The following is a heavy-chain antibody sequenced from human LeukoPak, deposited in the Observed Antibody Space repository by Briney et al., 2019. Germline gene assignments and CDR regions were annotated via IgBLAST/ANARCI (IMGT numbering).Heavy chain of an antibody. D-gene: IGHD3-22*01. CDR3: ARDEMYYYDSSGYYWSGFDY. J-gene: IGHJ4*02. CDR1: CGSISSGGYY. V-gene: IGHV4-31*03. CDR2: IYYSGST. Sequence: SETLSLTCTVSCGSISSGGYYWSWIRQHPGKGLEWIGYIYYSGSTYYNPSLKSRVTISVDTSKNQFSLKLSSVTAADTAVYYCARDEMYYYDSSGYYWSGFDYWGQGTLVTVSS.